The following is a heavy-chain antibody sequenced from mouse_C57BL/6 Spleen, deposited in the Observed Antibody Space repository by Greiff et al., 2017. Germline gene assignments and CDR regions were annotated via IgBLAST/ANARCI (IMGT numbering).Heavy chain of an antibody. J-gene: IGHJ2*01. CDR1: GYTFTDYE. V-gene: IGHV1-15*01. CDR2: IDPETGGT. CDR3: TREDYGSSYAIDY. D-gene: IGHD1-1*01. Sequence: VKLMESGAELVRPGASVTLSCKASGYTFTDYEMHWVKQTPVHGLEWIGAIDPETGGTAYNQKFKGKAILTADKSSSTAYMELRSLTSEDSAVYYCTREDYGSSYAIDYWGQGTTLTVSS.